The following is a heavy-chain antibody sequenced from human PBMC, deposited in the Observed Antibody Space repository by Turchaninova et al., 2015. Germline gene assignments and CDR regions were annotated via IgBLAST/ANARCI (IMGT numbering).Heavy chain of an antibody. J-gene: IGHJ4*02. Sequence: QVQLQESGTALVSPSETLSLTSGLSGYPISSGYYWGWIRQPPGKGLEWIGSIYHSGSTYYNPSLKSRVTISVDTSKNQFSLKLSSVTAADTAVYYCARHRGYSNFRGDPFDYWGQGTLVPVSS. CDR3: ARHRGYSNFRGDPFDY. CDR2: IYHSGST. CDR1: GYPISSGYY. V-gene: IGHV4-38-2*01. D-gene: IGHD5-12*01.